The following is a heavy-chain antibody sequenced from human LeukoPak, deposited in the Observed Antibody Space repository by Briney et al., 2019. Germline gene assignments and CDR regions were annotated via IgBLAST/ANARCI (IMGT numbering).Heavy chain of an antibody. V-gene: IGHV4-61*02. CDR2: IYSSGST. CDR1: GASISSGPHY. J-gene: IGHJ3*02. CDR3: ARDAYSPDVFDM. Sequence: SETLSLTCTVSGASISSGPHYWSWIRQPAGKGLEWTGRIYSSGSTNYNPSLESRVTISADTSKNQFSLTLHSVTAADTAVYYCARDAYSPDVFDMWGQGTMVTVSS. D-gene: IGHD4-11*01.